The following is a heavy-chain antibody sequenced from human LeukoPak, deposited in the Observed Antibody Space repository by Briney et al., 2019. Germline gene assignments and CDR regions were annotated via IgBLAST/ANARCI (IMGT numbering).Heavy chain of an antibody. Sequence: PSETLSLTCAVYGGSFSGYYWSWIRRPPGKGLEWSGEINHSGSTNYNPSLKSRVTISVDTSKNQFSLKLSSVTAADTAVYYCARETSQKGAHYMDVWGKGTTVTISS. V-gene: IGHV4-34*01. CDR3: ARETSQKGAHYMDV. D-gene: IGHD3-16*01. J-gene: IGHJ6*03. CDR2: INHSGST. CDR1: GGSFSGYY.